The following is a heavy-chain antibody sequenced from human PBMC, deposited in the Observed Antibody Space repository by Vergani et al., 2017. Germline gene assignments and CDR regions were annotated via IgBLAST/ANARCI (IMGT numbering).Heavy chain of an antibody. CDR2: INAGNGNT. V-gene: IGHV1-3*01. CDR3: ARERNQQEYYFDY. D-gene: IGHD2-2*01. J-gene: IGHJ4*02. Sequence: VQLVQSGAEVQKPGASVKVSCKASGYTFTSYAMHWVRQAPGQRLEWMGWINAGNGNTKYSQKFQGRVTITRDTSASTAYMELSSLRSEDTAVYYCARERNQQEYYFDYWGQGTLVTVSS. CDR1: GYTFTSYA.